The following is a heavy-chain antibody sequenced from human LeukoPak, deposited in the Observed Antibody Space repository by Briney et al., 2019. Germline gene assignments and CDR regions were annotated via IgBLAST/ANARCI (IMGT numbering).Heavy chain of an antibody. Sequence: GGSLRLSCEASGFTLTNFAMSWVRQAPGKGLEWVSTLSGSGITTYYADSVKGRFTISRDNSKNTLYLQMNSLRAEDTAVYYCAKGIYSSGWSYFDYWGHGTLVTVSS. CDR1: GFTLTNFA. CDR3: AKGIYSSGWSYFDY. D-gene: IGHD6-19*01. CDR2: LSGSGITT. J-gene: IGHJ4*01. V-gene: IGHV3-23*01.